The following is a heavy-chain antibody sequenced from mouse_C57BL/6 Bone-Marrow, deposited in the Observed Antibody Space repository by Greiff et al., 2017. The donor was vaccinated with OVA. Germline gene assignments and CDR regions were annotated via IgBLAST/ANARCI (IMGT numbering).Heavy chain of an antibody. CDR2: IRSKSNNYAT. Sequence: GGGLVQPKGSLKLSCAASGFSFNTYAMNWVRQAPGKGLEWVARIRSKSNNYATYYADSVKDRFTISRDDSESMLYLQMNNLKTEDTAMYYCVRHRGYYGSSSYWYFDVWGTGTTVTVSS. J-gene: IGHJ1*03. V-gene: IGHV10-1*01. D-gene: IGHD1-1*01. CDR3: VRHRGYYGSSSYWYFDV. CDR1: GFSFNTYA.